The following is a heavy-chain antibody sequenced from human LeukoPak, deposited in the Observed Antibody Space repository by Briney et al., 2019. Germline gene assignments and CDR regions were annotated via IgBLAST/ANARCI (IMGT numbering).Heavy chain of an antibody. CDR1: GFTFSSYW. D-gene: IGHD2-2*02. Sequence: PGGSLRLSCAASGFTFSSYWMHWVRQAPGKGLVWVSRIKSDGSSTSYADSVEGRFTISRDNAKDTLYLQMNSLRAEDTAVYYCAKSEGRFTYCSSTSCYITDYWGQGTLVTVSS. V-gene: IGHV3-74*01. J-gene: IGHJ4*02. CDR2: IKSDGSST. CDR3: AKSEGRFTYCSSTSCYITDY.